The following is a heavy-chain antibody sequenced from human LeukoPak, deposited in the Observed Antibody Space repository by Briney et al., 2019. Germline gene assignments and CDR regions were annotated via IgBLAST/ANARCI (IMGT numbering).Heavy chain of an antibody. Sequence: SETLSLTCTVSGGSVSSGSYYWSWIRQPPGKGLEWIGYIYYSGSTNYNPSLKSRVTISVDTSKNQFSLKLSSVTAADTAVYYCARGGPRYYYGSGTRTYYFDYWGQGTLVTVSS. CDR1: GGSVSSGSYY. CDR2: IYYSGST. J-gene: IGHJ4*02. CDR3: ARGGPRYYYGSGTRTYYFDY. D-gene: IGHD3-10*01. V-gene: IGHV4-61*01.